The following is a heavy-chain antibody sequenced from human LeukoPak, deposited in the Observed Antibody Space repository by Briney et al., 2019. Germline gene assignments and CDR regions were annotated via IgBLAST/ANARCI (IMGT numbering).Heavy chain of an antibody. J-gene: IGHJ4*02. Sequence: GASVKLSCKTSGYTFTTYYMHWVRQAPGQGLEWVGIINPSGGSTSYAQRFQGRVTMTRDTSTSTVYMELSSLTSEDTAVYYCASHPQGYSGYLYWGQGTLVTVSS. V-gene: IGHV1-46*01. D-gene: IGHD5-12*01. CDR1: GYTFTTYY. CDR2: INPSGGST. CDR3: ASHPQGYSGYLY.